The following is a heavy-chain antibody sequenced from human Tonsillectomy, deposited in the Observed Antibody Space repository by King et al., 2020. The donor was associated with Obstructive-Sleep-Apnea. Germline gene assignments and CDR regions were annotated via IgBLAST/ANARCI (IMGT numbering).Heavy chain of an antibody. V-gene: IGHV4-59*08. J-gene: IGHJ4*02. D-gene: IGHD3-10*01. Sequence: VQLQESGPGLVKPSETLSLTCTVSGVSISSYYWSWIRQIPGKGLEWIGYVYYSGSDNYNPSLKSRVTISVDTSKNQFSLKLSSVTAADTAVYYCARHKVRAIFHYWGQGTLVTVSS. CDR2: VYYSGSD. CDR1: GVSISSYY. CDR3: ARHKVRAIFHY.